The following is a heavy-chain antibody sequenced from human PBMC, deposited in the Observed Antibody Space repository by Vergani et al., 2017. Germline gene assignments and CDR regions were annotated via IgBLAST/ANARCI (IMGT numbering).Heavy chain of an antibody. CDR3: AKGCSSSWNDAFDI. CDR1: GFTFDDYA. J-gene: IGHJ3*02. V-gene: IGHV3-9*01. D-gene: IGHD6-13*01. CDR2: ISWNSGSI. Sequence: EVQLLESGGGLVQPGGSLRLSCAASGFTFDDYAMHWVRQAPGKGLEWVSGISWNSGSIGYADSVKGRFTISRDNAKNSLYLQMNSLRAEDTALYYCAKGCSSSWNDAFDIWGQGTMVTVSS.